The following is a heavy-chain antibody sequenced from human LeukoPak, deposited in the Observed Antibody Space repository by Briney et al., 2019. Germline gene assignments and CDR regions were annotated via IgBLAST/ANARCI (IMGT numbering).Heavy chain of an antibody. V-gene: IGHV3-64*01. Sequence: PGGSLRLSCAASGFSFNSYWMHWVRQAPGKGLEYVSAISSNGGSTYYANSVKGRFTISRDNSKNTLYLQMGSLRAEDMAVYYCARGSRITIFGVVGNDYWGQGTLVTVSS. J-gene: IGHJ4*02. CDR3: ARGSRITIFGVVGNDY. CDR1: GFSFNSYW. D-gene: IGHD3-3*01. CDR2: ISSNGGST.